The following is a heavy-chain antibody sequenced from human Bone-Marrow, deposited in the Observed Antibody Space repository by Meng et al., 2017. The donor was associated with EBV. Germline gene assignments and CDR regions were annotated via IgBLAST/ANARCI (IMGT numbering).Heavy chain of an antibody. CDR2: IPSDASHNK. V-gene: IGHV3-30*04. D-gene: IGHD1-14*01. J-gene: IGHJ5*02. Sequence: QVQLVESGXGEVQPGGXLSLSCAASGFSFTTYPMHWVRQAPGKGLEWLALIPSDASHNKYYADSVKGRFTISRDNSKNTLFLQMNNLRAEDTAVYYCARDLSGRFDPWGQGTLVTVSS. CDR1: GFSFTTYP. CDR3: ARDLSGRFDP.